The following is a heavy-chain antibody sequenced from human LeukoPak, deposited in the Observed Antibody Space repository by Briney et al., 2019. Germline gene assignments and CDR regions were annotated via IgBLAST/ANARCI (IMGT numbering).Heavy chain of an antibody. Sequence: SETLSLTCRVSGVSISSGSNYWGWIRQPPGRTLEWIGSIYSSGSTYYNSSLKSRVIILIDTAKNHFSLNLSSVTAADTAVYYCARSDGYGLVGIWGQGTMVTVSS. D-gene: IGHD3-10*01. CDR3: ARSDGYGLVGI. J-gene: IGHJ3*02. CDR1: GVSISSGSNY. CDR2: IYSSGST. V-gene: IGHV4-39*07.